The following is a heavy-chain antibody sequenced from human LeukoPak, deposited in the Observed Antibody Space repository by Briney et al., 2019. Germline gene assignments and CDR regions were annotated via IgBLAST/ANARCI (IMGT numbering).Heavy chain of an antibody. D-gene: IGHD4-23*01. CDR3: ARETVVTPGGWYFDL. Sequence: RGSLRLSCAVSGFTFSDYYMSWIRQAPGKGLEWVSYISSSGSTIYYADSVKGRFTISRDNAKNSLYLQMNSLRAEDTAVYYCARETVVTPGGWYFDLWGRGTLVTVSS. V-gene: IGHV3-11*01. CDR1: GFTFSDYY. CDR2: ISSSGSTI. J-gene: IGHJ2*01.